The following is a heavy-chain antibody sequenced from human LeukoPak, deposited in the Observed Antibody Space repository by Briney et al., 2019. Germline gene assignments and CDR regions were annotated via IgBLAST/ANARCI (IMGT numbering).Heavy chain of an antibody. CDR1: GFTFSSYS. D-gene: IGHD3-3*01. CDR3: AREILGVVTNVDY. CDR2: ISSSSSTI. J-gene: IGHJ4*02. V-gene: IGHV3-48*01. Sequence: GGSLRLSCAASGFTFSSYSMNWVRQAPGKGLEWVSYISSSSSTIYYADSVKGRFTIPRDNAKNSLYLQMNSLRAEDTAVYYCAREILGVVTNVDYWGQGTLVTVSS.